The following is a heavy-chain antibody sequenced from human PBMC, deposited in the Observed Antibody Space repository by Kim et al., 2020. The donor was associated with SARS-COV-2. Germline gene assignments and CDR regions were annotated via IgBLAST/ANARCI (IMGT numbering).Heavy chain of an antibody. D-gene: IGHD1-26*01. J-gene: IGHJ4*02. CDR3: ARSPHSTVGATDY. CDR2: IYHSGST. CDR1: GYSISSGYY. V-gene: IGHV4-38-2*02. Sequence: SETLSLTCTVSGYSISSGYYWGWIRQPPGKGLEWIGSIYHSGSTYYNPSLKSRVTISVDTSKNQFSLKLSSVTAADTAVYYCARSPHSTVGATDYWGQGTLVTVSS.